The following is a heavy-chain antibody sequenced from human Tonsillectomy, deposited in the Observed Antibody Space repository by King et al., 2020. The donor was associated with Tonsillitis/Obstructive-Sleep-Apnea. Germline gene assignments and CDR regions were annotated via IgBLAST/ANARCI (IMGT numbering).Heavy chain of an antibody. V-gene: IGHV3-30*01. J-gene: IGHJ4*02. CDR1: GFTFSSYA. CDR2: ISYDGSNK. Sequence: QLVQSGGGVVQPGRSLRLSCAASGFTFSSYAMHWVRQAPGKGLEWVAVISYDGSNKYYADSVKGRFTISRDNSKNTLYLQINSLRSEDTAVYYCAREALGGVFDYWGQGTLVTVSS. CDR3: AREALGGVFDY. D-gene: IGHD3-16*01.